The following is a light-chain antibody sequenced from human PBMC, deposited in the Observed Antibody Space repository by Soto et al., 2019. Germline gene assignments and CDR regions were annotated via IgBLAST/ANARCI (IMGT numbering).Light chain of an antibody. J-gene: IGKJ1*01. V-gene: IGKV3-15*01. Sequence: EIVMTQSPATLSVSPGERATLPCRASQSLDSNLAWYQQKPGQAPRLLIYRASTRATGIPARFSGSESGTDFTLTISSLQSEDFAVYYCQQYNNWPWTFGRGTKVEIK. CDR3: QQYNNWPWT. CDR1: QSLDSN. CDR2: RAS.